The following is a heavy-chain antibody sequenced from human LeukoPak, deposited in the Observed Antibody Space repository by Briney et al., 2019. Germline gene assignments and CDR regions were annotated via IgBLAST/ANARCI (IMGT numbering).Heavy chain of an antibody. J-gene: IGHJ4*02. CDR1: GYIFSSYW. V-gene: IGHV3-21*01. D-gene: IGHD3-22*01. Sequence: GGSLRLSCSGSGYIFSSYWMHWVRQAPGEGLEWVSSISSSSSYIYYADSVKGRFTISRDNAKNSLYLQMNSLRAEDTAVYYCARAGYYYPLDYWGQGTLVTVSS. CDR3: ARAGYYYPLDY. CDR2: ISSSSSYI.